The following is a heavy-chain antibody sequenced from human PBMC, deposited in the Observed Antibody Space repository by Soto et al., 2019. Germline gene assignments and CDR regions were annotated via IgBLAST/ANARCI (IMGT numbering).Heavy chain of an antibody. CDR3: ARAIVVVPAAIHHFDY. J-gene: IGHJ4*02. CDR2: IYYSGST. CDR1: GGSISSGGYY. D-gene: IGHD2-2*02. V-gene: IGHV4-31*03. Sequence: QVQLQESGPGLVKPSQTLSLTCTVSGGSISSGGYYWSWIRQHPGKGLEWIGYIYYSGSTYYNPSLKSRVTISVDTSKNQFSLKLSSVTAADTAVYYCARAIVVVPAAIHHFDYWGQGTLVTVSS.